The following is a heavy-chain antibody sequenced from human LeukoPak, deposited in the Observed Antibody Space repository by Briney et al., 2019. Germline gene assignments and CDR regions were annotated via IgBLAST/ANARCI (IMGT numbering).Heavy chain of an antibody. CDR1: GGSVSSESYY. V-gene: IGHV4-61*01. CDR3: ARVLAVPGTPFDY. J-gene: IGHJ4*02. Sequence: PSETLSLTCTVSGGSVSSESYYWGWIRQPPGTGLEWIGNIYHTGRIDNNPSLKSRVTMSLDTSKNQFSLKLTSVTAADTAVYFCARVLAVPGTPFDYWGQGTLVTVSS. CDR2: IYHTGRI. D-gene: IGHD6-19*01.